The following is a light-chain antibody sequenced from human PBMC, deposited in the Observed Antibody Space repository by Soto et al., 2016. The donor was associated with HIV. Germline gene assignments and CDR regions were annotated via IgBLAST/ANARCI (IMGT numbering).Light chain of an antibody. CDR2: DDS. J-gene: IGLJ1*01. V-gene: IGLV3-21*01. Sequence: SYELPQPPSVSVAPGKTARITCGGNNIGSKSVHWYQQKPGQAPVLVVFDDSDRPSGIPERFSGSNSGDTATLTISSVAAEDEADYYCQVWDSTSDHYVFAAGTRVTVL. CDR1: NIGSKS. CDR3: QVWDSTSDHYV.